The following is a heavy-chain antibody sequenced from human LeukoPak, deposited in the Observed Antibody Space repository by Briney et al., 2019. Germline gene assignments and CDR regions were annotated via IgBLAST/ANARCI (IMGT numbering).Heavy chain of an antibody. V-gene: IGHV1-69*13. CDR2: IIPIFGTA. CDR3: ARVWSYYYGSGSYFDY. CDR1: GGTFSSYA. Sequence: SVKVSCKASGGTFSSYAISWVRQAPGQGLEWMGGIIPIFGTANYAQKFQGRVTITADDSTSTAYMELSSLRSEDTAVYYCARVWSYYYGSGSYFDYWGQGTLVTVSS. J-gene: IGHJ4*02. D-gene: IGHD3-10*01.